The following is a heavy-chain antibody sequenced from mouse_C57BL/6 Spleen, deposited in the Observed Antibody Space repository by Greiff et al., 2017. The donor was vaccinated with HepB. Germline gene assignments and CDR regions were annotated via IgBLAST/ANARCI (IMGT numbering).Heavy chain of an antibody. J-gene: IGHJ2*01. CDR2: IYPGNSDT. CDR3: TPLTTVVATDFDY. CDR1: GYTFTSYW. Sequence: VHVKQSGTVLARPGASVKMSCKTSGYTFTSYWMHWVKQRPGQGLEWIGAIYPGNSDTSYNQKFKGKAKLTAVTSASTAYMELSSLTNEDSAVYYCTPLTTVVATDFDYWGQGTTLTVSS. V-gene: IGHV1-5*01. D-gene: IGHD1-1*01.